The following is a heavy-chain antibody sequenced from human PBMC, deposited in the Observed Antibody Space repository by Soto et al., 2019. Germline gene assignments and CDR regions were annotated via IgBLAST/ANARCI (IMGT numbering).Heavy chain of an antibody. D-gene: IGHD2-15*01. CDR2: INGDGIST. CDR3: ARISQGTYCRGGNCYSDY. V-gene: IGHV3-74*01. Sequence: EVQLVESGGDLVQPGGSLRLSCAASGFTFSSYWMHWVRQDPEKGLVWVSRINGDGISTSYADSVKGRFTISRDNAQDTLYLHMNSLGAEDTAVYYCARISQGTYCRGGNCYSDYWGQGTLVTVSS. J-gene: IGHJ4*02. CDR1: GFTFSSYW.